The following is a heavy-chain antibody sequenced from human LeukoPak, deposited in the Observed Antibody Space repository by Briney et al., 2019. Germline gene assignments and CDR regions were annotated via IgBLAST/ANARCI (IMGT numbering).Heavy chain of an antibody. CDR3: ARGRRIVVVPAATTTKYDY. D-gene: IGHD2-2*01. Sequence: AASVKVPQKASGYTFTGYYMHWVRQAPGQGLEWMGWINPNSGGTNYAQKFQGRVTMTRDTSISTAYMELSRLRSDDTAVYYCARGRRIVVVPAATTTKYDYWGQGTLVTVSS. J-gene: IGHJ4*02. V-gene: IGHV1-2*02. CDR2: INPNSGGT. CDR1: GYTFTGYY.